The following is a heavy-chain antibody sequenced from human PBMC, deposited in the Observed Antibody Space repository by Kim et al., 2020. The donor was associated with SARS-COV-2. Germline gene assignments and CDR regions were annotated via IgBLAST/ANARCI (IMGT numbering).Heavy chain of an antibody. V-gene: IGHV1-3*01. CDR2: INAGNGNT. Sequence: ASVKVSCKASGYTFTSYAMHWVRQAPGQRLEWMGWINAGNGNTKYSQKFQGRVTITRDTSASTAYMELSSLRSEDTAVYYCASLGDYYYGMDVWGQGTTVTVSS. CDR3: ASLGDYYYGMDV. J-gene: IGHJ6*02. CDR1: GYTFTSYA. D-gene: IGHD3-16*01.